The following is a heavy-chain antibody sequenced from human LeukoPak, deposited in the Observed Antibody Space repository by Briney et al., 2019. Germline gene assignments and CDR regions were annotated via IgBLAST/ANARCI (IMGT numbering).Heavy chain of an antibody. CDR3: ARDHYYDSSGPNYYMDV. Sequence: SETLSLTCTVPGGSISSYYWSWIRQPPGKGLEWIGYIYYSGSTNYNPSLKSRVTISVDTSKNQFSLKLSSVTAADTAVYYCARDHYYDSSGPNYYMDVWGKGTTVTVSS. CDR2: IYYSGST. J-gene: IGHJ6*03. CDR1: GGSISSYY. D-gene: IGHD3-22*01. V-gene: IGHV4-59*01.